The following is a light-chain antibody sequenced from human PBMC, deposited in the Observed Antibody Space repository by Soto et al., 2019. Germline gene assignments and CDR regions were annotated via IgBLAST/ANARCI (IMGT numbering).Light chain of an antibody. CDR2: TNN. V-gene: IGLV1-44*01. CDR3: AAWDDSLNGVG. CDR1: ISNIGGNT. J-gene: IGLJ2*01. Sequence: QSVLTQPPSASGTPGQRVTISCSGSISNIGGNTVNWYQQLPGTAPKLLMYTNNQRPSGVPDRCSGSKSGTPASLAISGLKGGDEADYYCAAWDDSLNGVGFGGGTKLTVL.